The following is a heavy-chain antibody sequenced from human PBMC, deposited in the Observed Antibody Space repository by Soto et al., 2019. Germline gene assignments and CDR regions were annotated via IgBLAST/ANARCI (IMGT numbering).Heavy chain of an antibody. CDR3: ARLYYYDSSGFSPHFDY. CDR2: IDYSGSA. V-gene: IGHV4-30-4*08. J-gene: IGHJ4*02. D-gene: IGHD3-22*01. CDR1: GGSITSGDHY. Sequence: QVQLQESGPRLVKPSQTLSLTCSVSGGSITSGDHYWSWIRKPPGKGLEWIGHIDYSGSAYKNPSHTSRVFISVDTSKNHFSLKLSSVTAADTAVYYCARLYYYDSSGFSPHFDYWGRGTLVTVSS.